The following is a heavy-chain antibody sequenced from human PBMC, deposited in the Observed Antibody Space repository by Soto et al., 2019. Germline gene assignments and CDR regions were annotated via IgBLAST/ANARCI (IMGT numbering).Heavy chain of an antibody. Sequence: LSIACTVSGGSMSSGGYSGSWISQHPGKGLEWIGYISHSGSTYYNPSLKSRVIISVDTSKNQFSLSLTSVTAADTAVYYCAREHTYGANVLDCWGQGALVSGFS. V-gene: IGHV4-31*03. D-gene: IGHD5-18*01. J-gene: IGHJ4*02. CDR2: ISHSGST. CDR1: GGSMSSGGYS. CDR3: AREHTYGANVLDC.